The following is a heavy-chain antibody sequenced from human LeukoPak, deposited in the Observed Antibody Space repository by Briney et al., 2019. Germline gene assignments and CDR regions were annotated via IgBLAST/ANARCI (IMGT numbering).Heavy chain of an antibody. J-gene: IGHJ5*02. Sequence: ASVKVSCTASGYTFTDYALHWVRQVPGQRLEWMGWTNAGNGNTKYSQKFQGRVTITRDTSASTAYMELSSPRSEDTAVYYCARRLGYCSGGSCGTGGWFDPWGQGTLVTVSS. CDR3: ARRLGYCSGGSCGTGGWFDP. CDR1: GYTFTDYA. V-gene: IGHV1-3*01. D-gene: IGHD2-15*01. CDR2: TNAGNGNT.